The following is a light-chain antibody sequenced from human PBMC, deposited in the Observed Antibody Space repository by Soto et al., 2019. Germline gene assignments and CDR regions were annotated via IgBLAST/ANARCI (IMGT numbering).Light chain of an antibody. J-gene: IGLJ2*01. Sequence: QSALTQPASVSGSPGQSLTISCTGTSSDVGGYNFVSWYQQHPGKAPKLMIYDVSNRPSGVSNRFSGSKSGNTASLTISGLQAEDEADYYCSSYTHSSTVVFGGGTKLTVL. CDR1: SSDVGGYNF. CDR3: SSYTHSSTVV. CDR2: DVS. V-gene: IGLV2-14*01.